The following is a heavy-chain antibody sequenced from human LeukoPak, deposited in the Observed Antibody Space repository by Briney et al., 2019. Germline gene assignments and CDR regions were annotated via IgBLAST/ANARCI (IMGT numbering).Heavy chain of an antibody. V-gene: IGHV3-13*01. CDR1: GFTFSDYD. CDR2: IGTAGDT. Sequence: GGSLRLSCAASGFTFSDYDMHWVRQATGKGLEGVSAIGTAGDTYYTGSVKGRFTISRENSKNSLYLQMNRLRAGDTAVYYCARVAKERVGGVYYFDYWGQGTLVTVSS. D-gene: IGHD1-1*01. J-gene: IGHJ4*02. CDR3: ARVAKERVGGVYYFDY.